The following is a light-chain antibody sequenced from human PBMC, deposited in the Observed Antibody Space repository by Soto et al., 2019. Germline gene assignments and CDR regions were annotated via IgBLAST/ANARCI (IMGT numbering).Light chain of an antibody. V-gene: IGKV1-39*01. CDR2: SAS. J-gene: IGKJ4*01. Sequence: DIQMTQFPSSLSASAGDRVTISCRASQSVSRYLNWYQQKPGRAPNLLVYSASNLQSAAPSRFSGSGSGTDFTLTISSLQPEDFATYYCQQSYSTPLTFGGGTKVDIK. CDR3: QQSYSTPLT. CDR1: QSVSRY.